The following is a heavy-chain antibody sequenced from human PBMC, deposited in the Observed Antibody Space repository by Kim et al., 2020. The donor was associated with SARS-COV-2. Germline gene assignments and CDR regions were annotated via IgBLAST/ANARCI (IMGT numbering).Heavy chain of an antibody. V-gene: IGHV1-18*01. CDR1: GYTFTSYG. CDR3: ARSDYYGSAFDI. D-gene: IGHD3-10*01. J-gene: IGHJ3*02. Sequence: ASVKVSCKASGYTFTSYGISWVRQAPGQGLEWMGWISAYNGNTNYTQKLQGRVTMTTDTSTSTAYMELRSLRSDDTAVYYCARSDYYGSAFDIWGQGTMVTVSS. CDR2: ISAYNGNT.